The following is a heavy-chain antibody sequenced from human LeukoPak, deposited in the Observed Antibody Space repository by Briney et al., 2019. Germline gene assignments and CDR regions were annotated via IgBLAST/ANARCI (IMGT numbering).Heavy chain of an antibody. Sequence: SQTLSLTCAISGDSVSSNSAAWNWIRQSPSRGLEWLGRTYYRSKWYNDYAVSVKSRITITPDTSKNQFSLQLNSVTPEDTAVYYCARVGNYDFWSGYYTGIEWFDPWGQGTLVTVSS. CDR1: GDSVSSNSAA. J-gene: IGHJ5*02. CDR3: ARVGNYDFWSGYYTGIEWFDP. D-gene: IGHD3-3*01. V-gene: IGHV6-1*01. CDR2: TYYRSKWYN.